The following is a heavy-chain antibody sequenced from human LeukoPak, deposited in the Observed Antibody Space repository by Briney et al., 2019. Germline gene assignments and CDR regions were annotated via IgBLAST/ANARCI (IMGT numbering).Heavy chain of an antibody. D-gene: IGHD2-2*01. J-gene: IGHJ4*02. CDR3: ARKASIRGGFH. CDR1: GGSFSGYY. V-gene: IGHV4-34*01. Sequence: PSETLSLTCAVYGGSFSGYYWSWLRQPPGKGLEWIGEINHSGSTNYNPSLKSRITISVDTSKNQFSLKLISVTAADTAVYYCARKASIRGGFHWGQGTLVTVSS. CDR2: INHSGST.